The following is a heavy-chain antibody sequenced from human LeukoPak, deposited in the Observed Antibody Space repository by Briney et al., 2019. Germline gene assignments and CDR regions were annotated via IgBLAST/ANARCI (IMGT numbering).Heavy chain of an antibody. CDR2: ISHTEGT. V-gene: IGHV4-34*01. D-gene: IGHD3-9*01. Sequence: SETLSLTCGVFGVSINDYYWSWIRQSPGKGLEWIGEISHTEGTRYNPSLESRVTMSVGTSKNQLSLKLIFVTAADTAVYYCARIRCGHSGSVCYNHWGLGTLVTVSS. J-gene: IGHJ4*02. CDR1: GVSINDYY. CDR3: ARIRCGHSGSVCYNH.